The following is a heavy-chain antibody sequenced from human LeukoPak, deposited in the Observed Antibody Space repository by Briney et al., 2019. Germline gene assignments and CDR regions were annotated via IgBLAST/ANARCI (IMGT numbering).Heavy chain of an antibody. CDR2: IYPGDSDT. CDR3: ARHKFPDYYGSGSPYNWFDP. CDR1: GYSFTSYW. Sequence: GESLKTSCKGSGYSFTSYWIGWVRQMPGKGLEWMGIIYPGDSDTRYSPSFQGQVTISADKSISTAYLQWSSLKASDTAMYYCARHKFPDYYGSGSPYNWFDPWGQGTLVTVSS. D-gene: IGHD3-10*01. J-gene: IGHJ5*02. V-gene: IGHV5-51*01.